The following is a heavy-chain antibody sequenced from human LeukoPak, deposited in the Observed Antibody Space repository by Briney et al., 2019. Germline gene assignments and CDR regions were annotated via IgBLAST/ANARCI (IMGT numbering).Heavy chain of an antibody. CDR3: ARVFDSGSQAYFYYMDV. J-gene: IGHJ6*03. CDR2: IYSSGST. CDR1: GGSIRGYY. D-gene: IGHD3-10*01. Sequence: PSETLSLTCNVSGGSIRGYYWSWIRQPPGEGLEWIGYIYSSGSTNYNPSLKSRVTMSVDTSKNQFSLKVSSVTAADTAVYYCARVFDSGSQAYFYYMDVCGKGTTVAISS. V-gene: IGHV4-59*01.